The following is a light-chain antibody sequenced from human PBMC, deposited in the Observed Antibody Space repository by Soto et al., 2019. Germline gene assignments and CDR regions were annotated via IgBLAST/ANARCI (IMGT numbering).Light chain of an antibody. CDR1: QTISSW. Sequence: IQRTQSLSTLSLCVVYRVTITGLASQTISSWLAWYQQKPGKAPKLLIYKASTLKSGVPSRFSGSGSGTEFTLTISSLQHDDFATYYCQNYNSYSEAFGQGTKVDIK. J-gene: IGKJ1*01. CDR3: QNYNSYSEA. CDR2: KAS. V-gene: IGKV1-5*03.